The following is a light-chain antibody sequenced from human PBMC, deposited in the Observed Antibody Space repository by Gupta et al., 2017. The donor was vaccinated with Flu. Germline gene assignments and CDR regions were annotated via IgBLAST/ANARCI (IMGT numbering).Light chain of an antibody. CDR1: NIEIKS. V-gene: IGLV3-21*02. J-gene: IGLJ3*02. CDR3: QVWDSNSAV. Sequence: SYVLTQPPSVSEAPGQTARIPCGGNNIEIKSVQWYQQKSGQAPVLVVYGDSDRPSGTPERFSGANSGNTATLTISRVEVGDEADYYCQVWDSNSAVFGGGAKLTV. CDR2: GDS.